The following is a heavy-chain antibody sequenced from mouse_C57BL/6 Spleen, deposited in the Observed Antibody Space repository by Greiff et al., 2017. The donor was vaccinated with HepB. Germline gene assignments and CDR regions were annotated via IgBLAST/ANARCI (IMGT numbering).Heavy chain of an antibody. CDR1: GYTFTDYE. CDR3: TRKGLWSFAY. J-gene: IGHJ3*01. Sequence: VKLQESGAELVRPGASVTLSCKASGYTFTDYEMHWVKQTPVHGLEWIGAIDPETGGTAYNQKFKGKAILTADKSSSTAYMELRSLTSEDSAVYYCTRKGLWSFAYWGQGTLVTVSA. V-gene: IGHV1-15*01. D-gene: IGHD1-1*02. CDR2: IDPETGGT.